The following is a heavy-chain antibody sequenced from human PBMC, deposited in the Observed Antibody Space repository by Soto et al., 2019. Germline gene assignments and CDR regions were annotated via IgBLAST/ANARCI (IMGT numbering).Heavy chain of an antibody. V-gene: IGHV3-23*01. J-gene: IGHJ4*02. D-gene: IGHD2-15*01. CDR1: GFTFSSYA. CDR3: AKRMERVVVVVAATQFDY. Sequence: EVQLLESGGGLVQPGGSLRLSCAASGFTFSSYAMSWVRQAPGKGLEWVSAISGSGGSTYYADSVKGRFTISRDNSKNTLYLQMNSLRAEDTAVYYCAKRMERVVVVVAATQFDYWGQGTLVTDSS. CDR2: ISGSGGST.